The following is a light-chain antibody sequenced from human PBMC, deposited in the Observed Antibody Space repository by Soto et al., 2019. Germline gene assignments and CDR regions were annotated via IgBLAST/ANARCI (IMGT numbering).Light chain of an antibody. CDR1: RDINFY. CDR2: AAS. CDR3: QQTNTSPLT. J-gene: IGKJ1*01. V-gene: IGKV1-39*01. Sequence: DIQMTQSPPSLSASVGDRVTLTCRSSRDINFYLNWYQQKPGRAPRLLIHAASTLQDGAPSRFSGSGSGTEFTLTISGPQPEDFATYYCQQTNTSPLTFGQGTKV.